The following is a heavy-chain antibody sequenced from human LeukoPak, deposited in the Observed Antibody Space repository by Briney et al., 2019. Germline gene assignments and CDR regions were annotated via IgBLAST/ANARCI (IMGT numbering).Heavy chain of an antibody. CDR2: ISYSGSP. CDR1: GGSLSNSY. J-gene: IGHJ5*02. Sequence: SETLSFTCTASGGSLSNSYWSWIRQSPGKGLEYIGYISYSGSPNYNPSLKSQVTISADTSKNQFSLKLSSVTAADTAVYYCARDQTGYYYGSGRSDWFDPWGQGTLVTVSS. V-gene: IGHV4-59*01. CDR3: ARDQTGYYYGSGRSDWFDP. D-gene: IGHD3-10*01.